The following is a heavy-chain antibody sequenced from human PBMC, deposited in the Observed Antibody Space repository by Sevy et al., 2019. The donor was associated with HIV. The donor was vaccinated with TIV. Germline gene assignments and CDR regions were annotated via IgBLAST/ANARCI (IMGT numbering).Heavy chain of an antibody. V-gene: IGHV3-30-3*01. CDR1: GFTFSSYA. D-gene: IGHD5-18*01. J-gene: IGHJ4*02. Sequence: GGSLRLSCVASGFTFSSYAMHWVRQAPGKGLEWVAVISYDGSNKYYADSVKGRFTISRDNSKNTLYLQMNSLRAEDTAVYYCAREPRIRGYSYGFDYWGQGTLVTVSS. CDR2: ISYDGSNK. CDR3: AREPRIRGYSYGFDY.